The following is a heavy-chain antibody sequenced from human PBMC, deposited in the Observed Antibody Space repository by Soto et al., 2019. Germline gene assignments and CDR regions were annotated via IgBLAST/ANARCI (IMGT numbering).Heavy chain of an antibody. V-gene: IGHV5-51*01. Sequence: GESLKISCKGSGYSFTSYWIGWVRQMPGKGLEWMGIIYPGDSDTRYSPSFQGQVTISADKSISTAYLQWSSLKASDTAMYYCARPYCSGGSCYSSGPFDYWGQGTLVTVS. J-gene: IGHJ4*02. CDR3: ARPYCSGGSCYSSGPFDY. CDR2: IYPGDSDT. CDR1: GYSFTSYW. D-gene: IGHD2-15*01.